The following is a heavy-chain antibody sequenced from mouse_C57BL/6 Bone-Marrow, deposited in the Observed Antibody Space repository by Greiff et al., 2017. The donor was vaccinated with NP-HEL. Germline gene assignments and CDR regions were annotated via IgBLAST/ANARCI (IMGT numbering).Heavy chain of an antibody. Sequence: QVQLQQSGAELVRPGASVKLSCKASGYTFTSYGISWVKQRTGQGLEWIGEIYPRSGNTYYNEKFKGKATLTADKSSSTAYMELRSLTSEDSAVYFCARWSYYVRWYFDVWGTGTTVTVSS. J-gene: IGHJ1*03. CDR1: GYTFTSYG. D-gene: IGHD1-1*01. V-gene: IGHV1-81*01. CDR2: IYPRSGNT. CDR3: ARWSYYVRWYFDV.